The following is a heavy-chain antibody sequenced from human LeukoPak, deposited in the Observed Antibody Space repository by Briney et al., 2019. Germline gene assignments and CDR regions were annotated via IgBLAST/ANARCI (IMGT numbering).Heavy chain of an antibody. D-gene: IGHD3-22*01. CDR1: GYTFTGYY. V-gene: IGHV1-2*02. J-gene: IGHJ4*02. CDR3: ARVYYYDSSGYYYDY. Sequence: GASVKVSCKASGYTFTGYYMHWVRQAPGQGLEWMGWINPNSGGTNYAQKLQGRVTMTRDTSISTAYMELSRLRSDDTAVYYCARVYYYDSSGYYYDYWGQGTLVTVSS. CDR2: INPNSGGT.